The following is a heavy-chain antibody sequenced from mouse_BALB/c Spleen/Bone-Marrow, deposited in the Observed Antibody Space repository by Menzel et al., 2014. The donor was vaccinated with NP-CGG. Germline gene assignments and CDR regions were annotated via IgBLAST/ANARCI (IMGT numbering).Heavy chain of an antibody. J-gene: IGHJ2*01. CDR1: GFTFSDYY. CDR2: ISDGGSYT. Sequence: EVKLMESGGGLVKPGGSLKLSCAASGFTFSDYYMYWVRQTPEKRLEWVATISDGGSYTYYPDSVKGRFTISRDNGKNNLYLQMSSLKSEDTAMYYCARVSYDYFDYWGQGTTLTVSS. V-gene: IGHV5-4*02. D-gene: IGHD2-4*01. CDR3: ARVSYDYFDY.